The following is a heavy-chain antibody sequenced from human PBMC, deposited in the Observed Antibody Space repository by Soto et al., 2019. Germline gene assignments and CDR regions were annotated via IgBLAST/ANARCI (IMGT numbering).Heavy chain of an antibody. CDR1: GYTFTGYY. Sequence: ASVKVSCKASGYTFTGYYMHWVRQAPGQGLEWMGWINPNSGGTNYAQKFQGWVTMTRDTSISTAYMELSRLRSDDTAVYYCARSYGSGAYGMDVWGQGTMVTVSS. J-gene: IGHJ6*02. D-gene: IGHD3-10*01. CDR3: ARSYGSGAYGMDV. V-gene: IGHV1-2*04. CDR2: INPNSGGT.